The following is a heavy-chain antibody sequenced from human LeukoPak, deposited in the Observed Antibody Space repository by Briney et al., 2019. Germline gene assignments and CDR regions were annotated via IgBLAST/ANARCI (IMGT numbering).Heavy chain of an antibody. V-gene: IGHV3-7*01. Sequence: GGSLRLSCAASGFTFSGSWMDWVRQAPGKGLEWVANVKQDGSETYYVDSVKGRFTISRDNAKNSLYLQVNSLRAEDTAVYYCAREAGPYGFWSGYSHWGQGTLVTVSS. CDR2: VKQDGSET. CDR1: GFTFSGSW. CDR3: AREAGPYGFWSGYSH. J-gene: IGHJ4*02. D-gene: IGHD3-3*01.